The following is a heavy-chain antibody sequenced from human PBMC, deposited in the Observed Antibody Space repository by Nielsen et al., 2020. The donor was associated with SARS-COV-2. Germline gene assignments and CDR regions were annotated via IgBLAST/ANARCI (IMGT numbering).Heavy chain of an antibody. CDR1: GYTFTGYY. CDR3: ARGDIVVVSAASHFDY. J-gene: IGHJ4*02. D-gene: IGHD2-2*01. V-gene: IGHV1-2*02. Sequence: ASVKVSCKASGYTFTGYYMHWVRQAPGQGLEWMGWINPNSGGTNYAQKFQGRVTMTRDTSISTAYMELSRLRSDDTAVYYCARGDIVVVSAASHFDYWGQGTLVTVSS. CDR2: INPNSGGT.